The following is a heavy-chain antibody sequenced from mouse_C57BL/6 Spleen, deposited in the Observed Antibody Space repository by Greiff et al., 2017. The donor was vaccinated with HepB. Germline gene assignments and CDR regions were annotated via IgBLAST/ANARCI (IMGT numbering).Heavy chain of an antibody. CDR3: ARDAYSNYVWFAY. CDR2: IYPGDGDT. V-gene: IGHV1-82*01. CDR1: GYAFSSSW. Sequence: QVQLQQSGPELVKPGASVKISCKASGYAFSSSWMNWVKQRPGKGLEWIGRIYPGDGDTNYNGKFKGKATLTADKSSSTAYMQLSSLTSEDSAVYFCARDAYSNYVWFAYWGQGTLVTVSA. J-gene: IGHJ3*01. D-gene: IGHD2-5*01.